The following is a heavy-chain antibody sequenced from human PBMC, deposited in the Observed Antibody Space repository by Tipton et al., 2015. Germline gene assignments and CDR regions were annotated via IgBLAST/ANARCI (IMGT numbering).Heavy chain of an antibody. CDR1: YGSISTVGYY. V-gene: IGHV4-31*03. Sequence: NLSLTCTVTYGSISTVGYYWTWIRQHPGKGLEWIGNIDYSGGTNSNPSLRSRVAMSVDTSMNQFSLRLSSVTAADTAVYYCARGGNNWFDPWGQGTLVTVSS. CDR3: ARGGNNWFDP. J-gene: IGHJ5*02. D-gene: IGHD2-15*01. CDR2: IDYSGGT.